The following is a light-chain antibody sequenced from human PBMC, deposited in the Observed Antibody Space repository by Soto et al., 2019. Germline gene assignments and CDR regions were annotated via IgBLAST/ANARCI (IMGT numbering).Light chain of an antibody. J-gene: IGKJ5*01. CDR2: AAS. Sequence: DIQMTQSLSSVSASVGDRVTITFRASQGISSWLAWYQHKLGKAPTLLIYAASSLQSGFPSRFSGSGSVTDFTLTNSSLQPEDFVTYYCQQANSFSITYGQGDLLEI. V-gene: IGKV1-12*01. CDR1: QGISSW. CDR3: QQANSFSIT.